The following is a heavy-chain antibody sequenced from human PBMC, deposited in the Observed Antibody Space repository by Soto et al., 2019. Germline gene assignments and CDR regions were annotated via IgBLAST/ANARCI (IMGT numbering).Heavy chain of an antibody. CDR2: IYSGGST. V-gene: IGHV3-53*04. CDR3: ARSGSPTYYDFWSGFFWIDV. J-gene: IGHJ6*04. D-gene: IGHD3-3*01. Sequence: EVQLVESGGGLVQPGGSLRLSCAASGFTVSSNYMSWVRQAPGKGLEWVSVIYSGGSTYYADSVKGRFTISRHNSKNTLYLQVNSLRAEDTAVYYCARSGSPTYYDFWSGFFWIDVWGKGTTVTVSS. CDR1: GFTVSSNY.